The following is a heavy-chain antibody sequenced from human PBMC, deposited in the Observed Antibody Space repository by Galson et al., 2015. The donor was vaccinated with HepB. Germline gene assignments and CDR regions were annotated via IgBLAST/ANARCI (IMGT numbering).Heavy chain of an antibody. V-gene: IGHV3-33*08. Sequence: LRLSCAASGFIFSNYVMHWVRQAPGKGLEWVAVIWYDGSNQYYADSVRGRFTISRDNSKTTLYLEMKNLGAEDTALYYCARLSGVAALDQWGQGTLVTVSS. J-gene: IGHJ4*02. CDR2: IWYDGSNQ. CDR1: GFIFSNYV. D-gene: IGHD3-3*01. CDR3: ARLSGVAALDQ.